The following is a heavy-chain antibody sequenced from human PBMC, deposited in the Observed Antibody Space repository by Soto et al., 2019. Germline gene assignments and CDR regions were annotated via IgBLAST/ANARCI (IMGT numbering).Heavy chain of an antibody. CDR2: ISGSGGST. D-gene: IGHD3-22*01. J-gene: IGHJ4*02. V-gene: IGHV3-23*01. CDR3: AKVGGPYDSSGYLDY. Sequence: GSLRLSCAASGFTFSSYAMSWVRQAPGKGLEWVSAISGSGGSTYYADSVKGRFTISRDNSKNTLYLQMNSLRAEDTAVYYCAKVGGPYDSSGYLDYWGQGTLGTVSS. CDR1: GFTFSSYA.